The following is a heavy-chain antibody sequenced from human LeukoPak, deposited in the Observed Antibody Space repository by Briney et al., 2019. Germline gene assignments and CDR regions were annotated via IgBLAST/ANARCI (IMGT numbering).Heavy chain of an antibody. CDR2: IYYSGST. CDR3: ARDGSEVGGDY. CDR1: GGTISSYY. D-gene: IGHD2-15*01. Sequence: SETLSLTCTVSGGTISSYYRSWIRQPPGKGLEWIGYIYYSGSTNYNPSLKSRVTISVDTSKNQFSLKLSSVTAADTAVYYCARDGSEVGGDYWGQGTLVTVSS. J-gene: IGHJ4*02. V-gene: IGHV4-59*01.